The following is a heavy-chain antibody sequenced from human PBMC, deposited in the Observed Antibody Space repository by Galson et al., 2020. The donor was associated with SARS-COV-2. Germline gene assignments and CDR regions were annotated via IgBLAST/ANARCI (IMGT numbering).Heavy chain of an antibody. CDR3: AHRRGAWGDNSGHDAFDI. CDR2: IYWHEEK. D-gene: IGHD3-22*01. V-gene: IGHV2-5*01. Sequence: KMSGNTLVKPTQHLTLTSTFSGYSPNTRRAGVGWFSQPPGKTLEWLALIYWHEEKPYSQSLEGRVTITRDTPKSQVVLTLTKMDPADTATYYCAHRRGAWGDNSGHDAFDIWGQGTMVTVSS. J-gene: IGHJ3*02. CDR1: GYSPNTRRAG.